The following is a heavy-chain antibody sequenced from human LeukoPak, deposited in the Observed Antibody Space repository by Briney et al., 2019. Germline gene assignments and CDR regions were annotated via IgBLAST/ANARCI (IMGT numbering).Heavy chain of an antibody. CDR3: ARVRLVTPRQIRPYYDFWSGYPSYYYYGMDV. J-gene: IGHJ6*02. D-gene: IGHD3-3*01. CDR1: GYTFTSYD. V-gene: IGHV1-8*01. CDR2: MNPNSGNT. Sequence: GASVKVSCKASGYTFTSYDINWVRQATGQGLEWMGWMNPNSGNTGYAQKFQGRVTMTRNTSISTAYMELSSLRSEDTAVYYCARVRLVTPRQIRPYYDFWSGYPSYYYYGMDVWGQGTTVTVSS.